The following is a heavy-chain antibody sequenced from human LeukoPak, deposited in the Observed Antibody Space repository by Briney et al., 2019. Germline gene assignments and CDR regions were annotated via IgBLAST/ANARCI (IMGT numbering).Heavy chain of an antibody. D-gene: IGHD4-17*01. V-gene: IGHV1-69-2*01. J-gene: IGHJ4*02. Sequence: ASVKVSCKASGYTFTDYYMHWVQQAPGKGLGWMGRVDPEDGETIYAEKFQGRVTITADTSTDTAYMELSSLRSEDTAVYYCATGGALRIDYWGQGTLVTVSS. CDR1: GYTFTDYY. CDR2: VDPEDGET. CDR3: ATGGALRIDY.